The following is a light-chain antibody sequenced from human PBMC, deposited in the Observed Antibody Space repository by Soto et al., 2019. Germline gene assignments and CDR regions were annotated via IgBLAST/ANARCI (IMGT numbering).Light chain of an antibody. Sequence: EIVLTQSPGTLSLSPGERATLSCRASQSVSSNYLAWYQRKPGQAPRLLIFGASSRATGIPDRFSGSGSGTDFTLTISRLEPEDFAVYYCQQYGSSYTFGQGTKLEIK. CDR3: QQYGSSYT. CDR1: QSVSSNY. V-gene: IGKV3-20*01. J-gene: IGKJ2*01. CDR2: GAS.